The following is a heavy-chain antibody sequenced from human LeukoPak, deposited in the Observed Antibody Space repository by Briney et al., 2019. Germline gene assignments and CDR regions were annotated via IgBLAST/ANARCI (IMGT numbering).Heavy chain of an antibody. Sequence: SAKVSCKASGGTFSSYTISWVRQAPGQGLEWMGRIIPILGIANYAQKFQGRVTITADKSTSTAYMELSSLRSEDTAVYYCARGAAAGTGNYWGQGTLVTVSS. J-gene: IGHJ4*02. CDR3: ARGAAAGTGNY. V-gene: IGHV1-69*02. CDR1: GGTFSSYT. CDR2: IIPILGIA. D-gene: IGHD6-13*01.